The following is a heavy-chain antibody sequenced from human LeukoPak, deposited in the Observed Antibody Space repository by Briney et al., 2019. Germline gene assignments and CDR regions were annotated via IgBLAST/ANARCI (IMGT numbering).Heavy chain of an antibody. CDR3: VSGLSTSRYFDWSYFDY. Sequence: ASVKVSCKTSGYTFTGYYLHWVRQAPGQGLEWMGWINPNSGDTHTAQNFQRRVTMTRDTSISTAYMELSRLRSDDTPVYYCVSGLSTSRYFDWSYFDYWGQGTLVTVSS. D-gene: IGHD3-9*01. CDR1: GYTFTGYY. V-gene: IGHV1-2*02. J-gene: IGHJ4*02. CDR2: INPNSGDT.